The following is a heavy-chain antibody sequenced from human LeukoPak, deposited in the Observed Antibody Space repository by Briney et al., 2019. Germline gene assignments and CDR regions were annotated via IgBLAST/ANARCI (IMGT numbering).Heavy chain of an antibody. CDR2: ISYDGSNK. CDR1: GSTFSNYG. J-gene: IGHJ4*02. D-gene: IGHD4-17*01. Sequence: GRSLRLSCAASGSTFSNYGMHWVRQTPGKGLEWVAIISYDGSNKYYADSVKGRFTISRDISKNTLYLQMNSLRPEDTAVYFCAKVDYGDYGFLENWGQGTLVTVSS. V-gene: IGHV3-30*18. CDR3: AKVDYGDYGFLEN.